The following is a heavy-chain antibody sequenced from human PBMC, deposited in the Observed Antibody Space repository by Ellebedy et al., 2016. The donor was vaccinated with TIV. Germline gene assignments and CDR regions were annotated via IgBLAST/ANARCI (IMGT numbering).Heavy chain of an antibody. CDR3: ARGPYGGISVWYFDV. Sequence: ASVKVSCKASGYTFTTYYIHWVRQAPGQGLEWVGTLNSNSGGTSYAQKFQGRVTLTRDTSTTTAYMEMSSLRSDDTAVYYCARGPYGGISVWYFDVWGRGTLVTVSS. CDR2: LNSNSGGT. J-gene: IGHJ2*01. V-gene: IGHV1-46*01. CDR1: GYTFTTYY. D-gene: IGHD4-23*01.